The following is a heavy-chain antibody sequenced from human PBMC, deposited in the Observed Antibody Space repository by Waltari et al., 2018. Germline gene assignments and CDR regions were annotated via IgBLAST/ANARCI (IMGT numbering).Heavy chain of an antibody. Sequence: EVQLLESGGGLVQPGGSLRLSCAASGFTFSSYAMSWVRQAPGKGLEWVSAISGSGGSTYYADSVKGRFTISRDKSKNTLYLQMNSLRAEDTAVYYCAKPPWYYDSSGYFFDYWGQGTLVTVSS. CDR3: AKPPWYYDSSGYFFDY. J-gene: IGHJ4*02. D-gene: IGHD3-22*01. CDR2: ISGSGGST. CDR1: GFTFSSYA. V-gene: IGHV3-23*01.